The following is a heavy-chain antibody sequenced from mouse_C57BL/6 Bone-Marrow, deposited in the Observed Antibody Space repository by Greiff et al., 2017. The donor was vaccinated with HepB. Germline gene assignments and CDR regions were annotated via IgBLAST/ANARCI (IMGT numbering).Heavy chain of an antibody. D-gene: IGHD1-1*01. CDR2: IDPANGNT. J-gene: IGHJ4*01. CDR3: ASIYYYGSSYAMDY. CDR1: GFNIKNTY. Sequence: DVQLVESVAELVRPGASVKLSCTASGFNIKNTYMHWVKQRPEQGLEWIGRIDPANGNTKYAPKFQGKATITADTSSNTAYLQLSSLTSEDTAIYYCASIYYYGSSYAMDYWGQGTSVTVSS. V-gene: IGHV14-3*01.